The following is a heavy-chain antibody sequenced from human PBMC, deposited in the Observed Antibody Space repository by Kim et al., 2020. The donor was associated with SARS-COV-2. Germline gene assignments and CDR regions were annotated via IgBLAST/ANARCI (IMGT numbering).Heavy chain of an antibody. Sequence: ASVKVSCKASGYTFTSYGISWVRQAPGQGLEWMGWISAYNGNTNYAQKLQGRVTMTTDTSTSTAYMELRRLRSDDTAVYYCARTQLLWFGELLLTAPAPPFDYWGQGTLVTVSS. CDR3: ARTQLLWFGELLLTAPAPPFDY. D-gene: IGHD3-10*01. CDR2: ISAYNGNT. J-gene: IGHJ4*02. V-gene: IGHV1-18*01. CDR1: GYTFTSYG.